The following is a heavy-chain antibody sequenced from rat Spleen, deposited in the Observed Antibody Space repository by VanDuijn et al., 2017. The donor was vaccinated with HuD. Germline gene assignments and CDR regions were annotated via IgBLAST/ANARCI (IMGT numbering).Heavy chain of an antibody. D-gene: IGHD1-5*01. CDR2: IWTGGST. J-gene: IGHJ2*01. CDR3: AREGGVQLDY. Sequence: QVQLKESGPDLVQPSQTLSLTCTVSGFSLTSYNVHWVRQPTGKGLEWMGVIWTGGSTEYNSALKSRLSISRDTSKSQGFLKMNSLQTEDTATYYCAREGGVQLDYWGQGVMVTVSS. V-gene: IGHV2-30*01. CDR1: GFSLTSYN.